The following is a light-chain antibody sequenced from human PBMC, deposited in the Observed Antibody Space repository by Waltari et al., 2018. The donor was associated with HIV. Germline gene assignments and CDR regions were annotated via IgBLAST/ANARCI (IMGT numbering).Light chain of an antibody. CDR1: QSVGSY. CDR3: QQRGTWPT. Sequence: EIVLTQSPATLSLSPGERATLSCTASQSVGSYLAWYQHKPGQAPRLLIYDTSHRASGIPPRFSGSGSGTDFTLTISRLEPEDFAVYYCQQRGTWPTFGPGTKLEIK. J-gene: IGKJ2*01. V-gene: IGKV3-11*01. CDR2: DTS.